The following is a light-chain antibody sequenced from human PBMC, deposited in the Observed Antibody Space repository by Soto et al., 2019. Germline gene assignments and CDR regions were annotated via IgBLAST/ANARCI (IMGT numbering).Light chain of an antibody. CDR3: QQYNNWWT. CDR2: GAS. J-gene: IGKJ1*01. V-gene: IGKV3-20*01. CDR1: QSVSNNY. Sequence: EIELTQSPGTLSLSPGERATLSCRASQSVSNNYLAWYQQKPGQAPRLLIYGASNRATGIPARFSGSGSGTDFTLTISSLEPEDFAVYYCQQYNNWWTFGQGTKVDI.